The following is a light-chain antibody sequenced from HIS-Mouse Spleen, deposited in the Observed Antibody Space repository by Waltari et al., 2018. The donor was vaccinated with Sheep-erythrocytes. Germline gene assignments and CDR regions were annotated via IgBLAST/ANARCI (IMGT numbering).Light chain of an antibody. CDR3: QQRSNWPPYT. J-gene: IGKJ2*01. CDR2: EAS. V-gene: IGKV3-11*01. Sequence: EIVLTQSPDTLSLSPGERATLSCRASQSVSSYLAWYQQKPGQAPRLLIYEASNRATGIPARFSGSGSGTGFTLTISSLEPEDFAVYYCQQRSNWPPYTFGQGTKLEIK. CDR1: QSVSSY.